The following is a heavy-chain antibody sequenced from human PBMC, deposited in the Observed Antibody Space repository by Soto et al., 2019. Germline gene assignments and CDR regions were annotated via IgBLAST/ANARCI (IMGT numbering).Heavy chain of an antibody. V-gene: IGHV1-69*12. CDR3: ARATRTYSRSSYYYYGMDV. J-gene: IGHJ6*02. Sequence: QVQLVQSGAEVKKPGSSVKVSCKASGGTFSSYAISWVRQAPGQGLEWMGGIIHIFGTANYAQKFQGRVTITADESTSTAYMELSSLRSEDTAVYYCARATRTYSRSSYYYYGMDVWGQGTTVTVSS. CDR1: GGTFSSYA. CDR2: IIHIFGTA. D-gene: IGHD6-6*01.